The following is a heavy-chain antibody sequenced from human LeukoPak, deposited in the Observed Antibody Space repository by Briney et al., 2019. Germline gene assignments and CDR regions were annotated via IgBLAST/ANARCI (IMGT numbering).Heavy chain of an antibody. CDR3: ARDRTALVVRPATYNYFDP. CDR2: IHPNSGGT. D-gene: IGHD2-2*01. CDR1: GYTFTGYY. J-gene: IGHJ5*02. V-gene: IGHV1-2*02. Sequence: ASGKVSCKASGYTFTGYYTHWVRQAPGQGLEWMGWIHPNSGGTTYAQKFQGRVTMTRDTSINTAYMEVTRLTSDDTAVYFCARDRTALVVRPATYNYFDPWGQGTLVTVSS.